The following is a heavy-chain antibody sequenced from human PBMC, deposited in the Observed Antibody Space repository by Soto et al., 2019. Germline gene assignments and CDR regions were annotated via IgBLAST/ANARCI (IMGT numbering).Heavy chain of an antibody. CDR1: GYSFSSHW. CDR2: ILPGDSDT. CDR3: ARRGQLVSFGMDV. Sequence: PGESLKISCKGSGYSFSSHWIGWVRQMPGKGLEWMGIILPGDSDTRYSPSFQGQVTISADKSISTAYLQWSSLKASDTAMYYCARRGQLVSFGMDVWGQGTTVTVSS. D-gene: IGHD6-6*01. V-gene: IGHV5-51*01. J-gene: IGHJ6*02.